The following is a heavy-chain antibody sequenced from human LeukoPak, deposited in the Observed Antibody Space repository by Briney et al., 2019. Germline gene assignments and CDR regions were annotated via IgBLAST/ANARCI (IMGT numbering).Heavy chain of an antibody. CDR3: ARVEVMAGSHYFDY. J-gene: IGHJ4*02. CDR1: GGSISSSSYY. V-gene: IGHV4-39*07. D-gene: IGHD6-19*01. Sequence: SETLSLTCTASGGSISSSSYYWGWIRQPPGKGLEWIGSIYYSGSTYYNPSLKSRVTISVDTSKNQFSLKLSSVTAADTAVYYCARVEVMAGSHYFDYWGQGTLVTVSS. CDR2: IYYSGST.